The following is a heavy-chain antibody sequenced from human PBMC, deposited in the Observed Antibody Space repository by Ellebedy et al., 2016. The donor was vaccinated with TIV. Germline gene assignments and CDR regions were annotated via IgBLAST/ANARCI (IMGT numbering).Heavy chain of an antibody. CDR1: GFTFSSYA. Sequence: GESLKISCAASGFTFSSYAMSWVRQAPGKGLEWVSAISGRGGSTYYADSVKGRFTISRDNAKNSLYLQMNSLRAEDTPVYYCTGIRGWFGESRYGASDYWGQGTLVTVSS. CDR3: TGIRGWFGESRYGASDY. CDR2: ISGRGGST. D-gene: IGHD3-10*01. V-gene: IGHV3-23*01. J-gene: IGHJ4*02.